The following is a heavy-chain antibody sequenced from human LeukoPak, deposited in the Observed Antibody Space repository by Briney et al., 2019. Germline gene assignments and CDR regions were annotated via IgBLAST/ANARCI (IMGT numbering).Heavy chain of an antibody. J-gene: IGHJ6*02. CDR2: ISGSGGST. D-gene: IGHD1-26*01. CDR1: GFTFSSYA. V-gene: IGHV3-23*01. CDR3: AKDQIVGATGGFPYYYGMDV. Sequence: GGSLRLSCTASGFTFSSYAMSWVRQAPGKGLEWVSSISGSGGSTYYADSVKGRFTISRDNSKNTLYLQMTSLRAEDTAVYYCAKDQIVGATGGFPYYYGMDVWGQGTTVTVSS.